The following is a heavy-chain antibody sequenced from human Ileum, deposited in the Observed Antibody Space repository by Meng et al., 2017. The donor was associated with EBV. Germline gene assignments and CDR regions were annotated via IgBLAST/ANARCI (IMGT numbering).Heavy chain of an antibody. CDR1: GGSVSSGNW. CDR3: AREGGSFDILTGYDI. J-gene: IGHJ4*02. V-gene: IGHV4-4*02. D-gene: IGHD3-9*01. CDR2: IYQSGST. Sequence: VQLQEPGPGLVKPSGTLSLTCAVSGGSVSSGNWWSWVRQSPGKGLEWIGEIYQSGSTNYNPSLESRVTISLDKSENQLSLRLTSVTAADTAVYYCAREGGSFDILTGYDIWGQGTLVTVSS.